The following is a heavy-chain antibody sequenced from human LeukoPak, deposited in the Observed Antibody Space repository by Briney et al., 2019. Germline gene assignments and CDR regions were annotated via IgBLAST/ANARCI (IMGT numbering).Heavy chain of an antibody. CDR2: MNPNSGET. V-gene: IGHV1-8*02. CDR3: ARVRGRTMIRGAFDI. J-gene: IGHJ3*02. Sequence: ASVKVSCKASGYTFTSYEINWVRQATGQGLEWMGWMNPNSGETGYAQKFQGRVTFTRNTSIGTAYMELTSLRSEDTAVYYCARVRGRTMIRGAFDIWGQGTMVTVSS. D-gene: IGHD3-22*01. CDR1: GYTFTSYE.